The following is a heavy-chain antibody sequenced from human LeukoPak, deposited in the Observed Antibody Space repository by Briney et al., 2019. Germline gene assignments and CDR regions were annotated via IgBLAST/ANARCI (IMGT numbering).Heavy chain of an antibody. CDR1: GGTFSSYA. CDR3: ARGCSSTSCPPNYYYYYMDV. D-gene: IGHD2-2*01. V-gene: IGHV1-69*13. J-gene: IGHJ6*03. CDR2: IIPIFGTA. Sequence: SVKVSCKASGGTFSSYAISWVRQAPGQGLEWMGGIIPIFGTANYAQKSQGRVTITADESTSTAYMELSSLRSEDTAVYYCARGCSSTSCPPNYYYYYMDVWGKGTTVTVSS.